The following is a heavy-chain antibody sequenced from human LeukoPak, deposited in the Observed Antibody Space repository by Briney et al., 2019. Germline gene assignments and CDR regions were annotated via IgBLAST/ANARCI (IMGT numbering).Heavy chain of an antibody. V-gene: IGHV4-59*08. CDR3: ARSYYGGSHQYYFDY. D-gene: IGHD4-23*01. CDR2: IYYTGNT. J-gene: IGHJ4*02. Sequence: SETLSLTCSVSGGSISSYYWSWIRQPLGKGLEWIGYIYYTGNTNYNPSLESRVTISVDTSKNQFSLKLNSVTAADTAVYYCARSYYGGSHQYYFDYWGQGTLVTVSS. CDR1: GGSISSYY.